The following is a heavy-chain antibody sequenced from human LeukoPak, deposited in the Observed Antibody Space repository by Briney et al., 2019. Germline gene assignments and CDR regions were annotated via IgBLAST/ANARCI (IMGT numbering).Heavy chain of an antibody. V-gene: IGHV4-61*08. CDR1: GGSVSSGGYY. Sequence: SETLSLTCTVSGGSVSSGGYYWSWIRQPPGMGLDWIGYVYDSGSGKYKPSLNSRVTISIDTSKNQFSLKLNSVTAADTAVYYCARDRATRTIQPNDYWGQGTLVTVSS. D-gene: IGHD5-18*01. CDR2: VYDSGSG. J-gene: IGHJ4*02. CDR3: ARDRATRTIQPNDY.